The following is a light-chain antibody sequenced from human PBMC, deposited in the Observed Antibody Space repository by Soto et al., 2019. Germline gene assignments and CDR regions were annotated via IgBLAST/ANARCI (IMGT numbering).Light chain of an antibody. Sequence: EIVLTQSPGTLSLSPGERATLSCRASQSVNSRYLAWYQQKAGQAPRLLIYGASSRATGIPDRFSGSGSGTDFTLTISRLEPEDFAVYSCQQYGSTPRTFGQGTKVDI. J-gene: IGKJ1*01. CDR3: QQYGSTPRT. CDR2: GAS. CDR1: QSVNSRY. V-gene: IGKV3-20*01.